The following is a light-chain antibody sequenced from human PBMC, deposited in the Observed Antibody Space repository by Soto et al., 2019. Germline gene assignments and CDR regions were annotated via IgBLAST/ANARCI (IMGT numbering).Light chain of an antibody. CDR3: QQYSSFSLT. Sequence: DIQMTQSPSTLSASVGDRVTITCRASQSISSWLAWYQQKPGKAPKLLLQKASSLESGVPSRFSGSGSGTEYTLTISTLQPDDFSTYYCQQYSSFSLTFGGGTKVEIK. J-gene: IGKJ4*01. CDR2: KAS. CDR1: QSISSW. V-gene: IGKV1-5*03.